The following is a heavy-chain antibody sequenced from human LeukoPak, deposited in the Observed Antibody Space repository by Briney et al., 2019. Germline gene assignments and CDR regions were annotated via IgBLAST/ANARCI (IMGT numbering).Heavy chain of an antibody. V-gene: IGHV4-31*03. D-gene: IGHD7-27*01. CDR1: GGSICSGGSR. CDR2: IYYSGST. J-gene: IGHJ4*02. CDR3: ARDWGTYFDY. Sequence: PSETLSLTCNVSGGSICSGGSRWSWIRQHPGEGLEWIGYIYYSGSTYYNPSLESRLTMSVDTPKNQFSLHLTSVTAADTAVYYCARDWGTYFDYWGQGALVTVSS.